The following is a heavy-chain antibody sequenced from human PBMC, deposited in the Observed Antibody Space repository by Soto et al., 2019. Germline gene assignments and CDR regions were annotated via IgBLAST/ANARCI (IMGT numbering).Heavy chain of an antibody. CDR2: ISGSGGST. D-gene: IGHD3-3*01. Sequence: GGSLRLSCAASGFTFSSYAMSWVRQAPGKGLEWVSAISGSGGSTYYADSVKGRFTISRDNSKNTLYLQMNSLRAGDTAVYYCATQPYYDFWSGLYMGPYYYYYMDVWGKGTTVTVSS. CDR1: GFTFSSYA. J-gene: IGHJ6*03. CDR3: ATQPYYDFWSGLYMGPYYYYYMDV. V-gene: IGHV3-23*01.